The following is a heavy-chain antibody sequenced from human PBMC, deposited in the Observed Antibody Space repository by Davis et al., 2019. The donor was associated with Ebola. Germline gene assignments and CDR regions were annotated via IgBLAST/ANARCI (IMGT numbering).Heavy chain of an antibody. CDR3: ARVGLSSGWTCDS. D-gene: IGHD6-19*01. CDR1: GESFSGYY. V-gene: IGHV4-34*01. J-gene: IGHJ4*02. Sequence: MPSETLSLTCAVYGESFSGYYWSWIRQSPEKGLEWIGEVNDGGGGTYNPSLKSRVTISIDKLRNQFSLKLNSVTAADKAVYYCARVGLSSGWTCDSWDQGTLVIVSS. CDR2: VNDGGGG.